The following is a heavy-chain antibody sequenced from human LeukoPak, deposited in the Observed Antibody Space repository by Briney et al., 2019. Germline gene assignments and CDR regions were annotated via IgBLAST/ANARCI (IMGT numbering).Heavy chain of an antibody. CDR1: GFTVSSNY. CDR2: IYSGGST. CDR3: ASEYSGSYYAYYGMDV. D-gene: IGHD1-26*01. J-gene: IGHJ6*04. Sequence: PGGSLRLSCAASGFTVSSNYMSWVRQAPGKGLEWVSVIYSGGSTYYADSVKGRFTISRDNSKNTLYLQMNSLRAEDTAVYYCASEYSGSYYAYYGMDVWGKGTTVTVSS. V-gene: IGHV3-66*01.